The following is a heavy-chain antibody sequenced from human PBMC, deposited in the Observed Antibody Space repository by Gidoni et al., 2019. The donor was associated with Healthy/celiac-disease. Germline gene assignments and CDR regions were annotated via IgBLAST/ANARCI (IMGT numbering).Heavy chain of an antibody. V-gene: IGHV2-5*02. CDR2: IYWDDDK. D-gene: IGHD3-10*01. CDR3: AHSRRTSVRGVIDY. J-gene: IGHJ4*02. Sequence: QITFKESGPTLVKPTQTLTLTCTFSGFSLSTSGVGVGWIRQPPGKALEWLALIYWDDDKRYSPSLKSRLTITKDTSKNQVVLTMTNMDPVDTATYYCAHSRRTSVRGVIDYWGQGTLVTVSS. CDR1: GFSLSTSGVG.